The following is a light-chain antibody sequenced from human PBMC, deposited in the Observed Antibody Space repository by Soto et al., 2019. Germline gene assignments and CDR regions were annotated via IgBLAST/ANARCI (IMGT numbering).Light chain of an antibody. CDR1: SSNIGSNT. CDR2: STN. Sequence: QSVLTQSPSASGTPGQRVTISCSGSSSNIGSNTVIWYQQFPGTAPKLLIYSTNQRPSGVPDRFSGSKSGTSASLAISGLQSEDEADYSCAAWDDRLHVVVFGGGTKLTVL. J-gene: IGLJ2*01. CDR3: AAWDDRLHVVV. V-gene: IGLV1-44*01.